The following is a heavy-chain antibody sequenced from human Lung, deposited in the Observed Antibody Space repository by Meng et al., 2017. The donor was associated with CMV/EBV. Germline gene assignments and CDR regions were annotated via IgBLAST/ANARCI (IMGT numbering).Heavy chain of an antibody. Sequence: GGSLRLSCAASGFTFSSYWMSWVRQAPGKGLEWVANIKQDGSEKYYVDSVKGRFTISRDNAKNSLYLQMNSLRAEDTAVYYCARVRKAVVSPNYVDYWGQRTLVXVSS. V-gene: IGHV3-7*01. J-gene: IGHJ4*02. CDR2: IKQDGSEK. CDR3: ARVRKAVVSPNYVDY. CDR1: GFTFSSYW. D-gene: IGHD6-19*01.